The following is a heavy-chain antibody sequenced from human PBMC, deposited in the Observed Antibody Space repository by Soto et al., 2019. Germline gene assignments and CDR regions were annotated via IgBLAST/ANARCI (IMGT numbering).Heavy chain of an antibody. CDR1: GFTFSSYG. V-gene: IGHV3-30*18. CDR3: AKDHCSSTSCYLGNWFDP. CDR2: ISYDGSNK. D-gene: IGHD2-2*01. J-gene: IGHJ5*02. Sequence: QVQLVESGGGVVQPGRSLRLSCAASGFTFSSYGMHWVRQAPGKGLEWVAGISYDGSNKYYADSVKGRFTISRDNSKNTLYLQMNSLRAEDTAVYYCAKDHCSSTSCYLGNWFDPWGQGTLVTVSS.